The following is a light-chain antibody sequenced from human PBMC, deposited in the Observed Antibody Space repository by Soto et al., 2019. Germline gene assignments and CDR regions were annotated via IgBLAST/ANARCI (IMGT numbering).Light chain of an antibody. CDR3: QSYDSSLSGPYVV. CDR1: SSNIGAGYD. Sequence: QSVLTQAPSVSGAPRQRVTISCTGSSSNIGAGYDVHWYQQLPGTAPKLLIYGNSNRPSGVPDRFSGSKSGTSASLAITGLQAEDEADYYCQSYDSSLSGPYVVFGGGTQLTV. CDR2: GNS. J-gene: IGLJ2*01. V-gene: IGLV1-40*01.